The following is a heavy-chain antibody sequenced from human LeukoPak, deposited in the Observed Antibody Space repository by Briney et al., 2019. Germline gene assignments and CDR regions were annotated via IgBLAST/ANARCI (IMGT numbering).Heavy chain of an antibody. CDR3: ASGAASSFYYTLGY. J-gene: IGHJ4*02. V-gene: IGHV3-74*01. CDR1: GFTFNTYF. D-gene: IGHD3-22*01. CDR2: INSDGSST. Sequence: GGSLRLSYAASGFTFNTYFLHWVRQAPGKGLVWVSRINSDGSSTTYADSVKGRFTISRDNAKNTLYLQMNSLRAEDTAVYYCASGAASSFYYTLGYWGQGILVTVSS.